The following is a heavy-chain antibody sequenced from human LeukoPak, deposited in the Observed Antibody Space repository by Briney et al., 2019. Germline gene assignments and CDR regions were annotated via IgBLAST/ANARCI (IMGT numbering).Heavy chain of an antibody. CDR3: ARVGVYQLQFDS. Sequence: SETLSLTCTASGGAINSDNWSWIRQSPGKGLEWIGYVYYTGSTYYNPSLKSRVTISIDTSKNQFSLNLYSVTAADTAVYYCARVGVYQLQFDSWGQGTLVTVPS. D-gene: IGHD2-2*01. CDR1: GGAINSDN. CDR2: VYYTGST. V-gene: IGHV4-59*01. J-gene: IGHJ4*02.